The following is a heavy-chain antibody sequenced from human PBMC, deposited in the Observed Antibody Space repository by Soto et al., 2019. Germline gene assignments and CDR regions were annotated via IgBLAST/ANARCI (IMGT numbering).Heavy chain of an antibody. CDR3: ARAPLLSSRHVNSLYYYGMDV. D-gene: IGHD3-16*02. CDR1: GFAFNSHS. J-gene: IGHJ6*02. CDR2: ISISSGYI. Sequence: EVRLVESGGGLVKPGGSLRLSCAASGFAFNSHSMTWVRQAPGKGLEWVSSISISSGYIYYADSVRGRFTISRDNSKNSLSLEMNSLRVDDTAVYFCARAPLLSSRHVNSLYYYGMDVWGPGTTVTVAS. V-gene: IGHV3-21*01.